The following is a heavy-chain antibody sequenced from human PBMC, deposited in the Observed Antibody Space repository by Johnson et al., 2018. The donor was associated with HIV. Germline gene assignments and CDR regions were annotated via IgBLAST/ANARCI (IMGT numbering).Heavy chain of an antibody. V-gene: IGHV3-20*04. CDR2: INWNGGST. CDR1: GFIFDDYA. D-gene: IGHD2-15*01. J-gene: IGHJ3*02. CDR3: ARDWAVVGATWSDAFDI. Sequence: VQLVESGGGVVRPGGSLRLSCATSGFIFDDYAMGWVRQVPGKGLEWVSGINWNGGSTGDGVAVKCRFTISRDNAKNSLYLQMNNLRAEDSALYYCARDWAVVGATWSDAFDIWGQGTMVTVSS.